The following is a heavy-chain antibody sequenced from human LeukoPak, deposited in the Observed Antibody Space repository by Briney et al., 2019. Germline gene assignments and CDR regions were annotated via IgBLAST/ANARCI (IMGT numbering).Heavy chain of an antibody. V-gene: IGHV3-74*01. D-gene: IGHD6-13*01. CDR3: VRARGIAAAGDY. J-gene: IGHJ4*02. CDR2: INSDGSST. Sequence: GGSLRLSCAASGFTFSSYAMNWVRQAPGKGLVWVSRINSDGSSTSYADSVKGRFTISRDNAKNTLYLQMNSLRAEDTAVYYCVRARGIAAAGDYWGQGTLVTVSS. CDR1: GFTFSSYA.